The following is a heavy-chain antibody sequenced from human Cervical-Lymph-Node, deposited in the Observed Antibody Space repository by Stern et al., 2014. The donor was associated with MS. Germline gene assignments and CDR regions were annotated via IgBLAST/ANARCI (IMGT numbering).Heavy chain of an antibody. J-gene: IGHJ5*02. CDR1: GYSFTSYW. D-gene: IGHD6-19*01. CDR2: IYPSDSDI. CDR3: ARRDSSGWYRDWFDP. Sequence: MQLVQSGAEVKKPGESLKISCKGSGYSFTSYWIVWGRQMPGKGLEWMGAIYPSDSDIRYNPSFQGQVTISADKSISPAFLKWSSLKASDTATYYCARRDSSGWYRDWFDPWGQGTLVTVSS. V-gene: IGHV5-51*01.